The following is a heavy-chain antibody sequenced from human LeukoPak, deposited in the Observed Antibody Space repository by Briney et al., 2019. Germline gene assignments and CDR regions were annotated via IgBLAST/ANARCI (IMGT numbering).Heavy chain of an antibody. J-gene: IGHJ4*02. CDR2: IWYDDK. Sequence: GGSQRLSCAASGFTFSRYGTHWVRQAPGKGLEWVAVIWYDDKYYADSVKGRFTISRDNSKNTLYLQMNSLRAEDTAVYYCAREMDTGIRYYFDYWGQGTLVTVSS. CDR1: GFTFSRYG. V-gene: IGHV3-33*01. CDR3: AREMDTGIRYYFDY. D-gene: IGHD5-18*01.